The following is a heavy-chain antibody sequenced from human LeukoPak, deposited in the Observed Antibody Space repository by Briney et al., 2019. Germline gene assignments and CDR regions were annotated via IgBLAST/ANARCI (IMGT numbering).Heavy chain of an antibody. J-gene: IGHJ4*02. D-gene: IGHD6-19*01. CDR2: IFYSGAT. CDR3: ASQGSDSGWFYF. CDR1: GDFMNNYY. V-gene: IGHV4-59*08. Sequence: SETLSLTCIVSGDFMNNYYWSWIRQSPGTGLEWIGYIFYSGATNLNPSLKSRVIVSADTSKTQFSLKLSSVTAADTAVYYCASQGSDSGWFYFWGQGTLVTVSS.